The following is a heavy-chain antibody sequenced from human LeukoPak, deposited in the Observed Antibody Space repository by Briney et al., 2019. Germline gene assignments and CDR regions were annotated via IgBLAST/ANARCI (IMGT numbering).Heavy chain of an antibody. Sequence: GGSLRLSCAASGFTFSSYAMSWVRQAPGRGLEWVAVIWYDGSQRYYADSVKGRFTISRDDSQNTIYLQMDSLRAEDTAVYYCATSSPRNYFDHWGQGTLVTVSS. CDR3: ATSSPRNYFDH. D-gene: IGHD1-14*01. CDR1: GFTFSSYA. J-gene: IGHJ4*02. V-gene: IGHV3-33*08. CDR2: IWYDGSQR.